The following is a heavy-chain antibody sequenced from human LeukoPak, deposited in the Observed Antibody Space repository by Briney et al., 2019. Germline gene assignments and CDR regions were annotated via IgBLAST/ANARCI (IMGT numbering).Heavy chain of an antibody. CDR3: ARAYYDFWSGSRNYFDY. V-gene: IGHV4-34*01. D-gene: IGHD3-3*01. Sequence: SETLSLTCAVYGGSFSGYYWSWIRQPPGKGLEWIGEINHSGSTNYNPSLKSRVTISVDTSKNQFSLKLSSVTAADTAVYYCARAYYDFWSGSRNYFDYWGQGTLVTVSS. J-gene: IGHJ4*02. CDR2: INHSGST. CDR1: GGSFSGYY.